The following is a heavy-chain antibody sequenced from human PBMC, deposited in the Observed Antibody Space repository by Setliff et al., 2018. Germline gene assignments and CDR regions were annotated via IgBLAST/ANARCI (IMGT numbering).Heavy chain of an antibody. D-gene: IGHD3-10*01. J-gene: IGHJ4*02. CDR1: GYTFASYD. Sequence: ASVKVSCKASGYTFASYDINWVRQAPGQGLEWMGWMNPNSGNTGFAQNFQGRVTMTRNTSISTAYMELSALRSDDTAVYYCARRFSSGNYNNLGYWGQGALVTVSS. CDR3: ARRFSSGNYNNLGY. CDR2: MNPNSGNT. V-gene: IGHV1-8*01.